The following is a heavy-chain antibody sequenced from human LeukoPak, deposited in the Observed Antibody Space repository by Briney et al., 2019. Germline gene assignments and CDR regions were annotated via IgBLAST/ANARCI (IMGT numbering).Heavy chain of an antibody. CDR1: GASISSDY. V-gene: IGHV4-59*01. CDR3: ARDSYGSFENWFDP. J-gene: IGHJ5*02. CDR2: IHCTGST. Sequence: PSETLSLTCTVSGASISSDYWSWIRQPPGKGLEWIGYIHCTGSTNYNPSLKSRVTISVDTSKNHFSLKLSSVTAADTAVYYCARDSYGSFENWFDPLGQGTLVTVSS. D-gene: IGHD5-18*01.